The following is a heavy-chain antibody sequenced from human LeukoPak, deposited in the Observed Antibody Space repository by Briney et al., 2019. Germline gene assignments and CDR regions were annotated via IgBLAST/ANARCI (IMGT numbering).Heavy chain of an antibody. Sequence: AASVKVSCKASGYTFTSYGISWVRQAPGQGLEWMGWISAYNGNTNYAQKFQGRVTMTRDTSISTAYMELSRLRSDDTAVYYCARDRLADYDFWSGYYYFDYWGQGTLVTVSS. D-gene: IGHD3-3*01. V-gene: IGHV1-18*01. CDR1: GYTFTSYG. J-gene: IGHJ4*02. CDR3: ARDRLADYDFWSGYYYFDY. CDR2: ISAYNGNT.